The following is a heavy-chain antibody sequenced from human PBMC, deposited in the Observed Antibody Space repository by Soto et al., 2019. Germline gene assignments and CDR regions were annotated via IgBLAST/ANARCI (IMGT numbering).Heavy chain of an antibody. CDR1: GFTFSSYW. CDR2: INSDGSST. Sequence: XSLRLSCAASGFTFSSYWMHWVRQAPGKGLVWVSRINSDGSSTSYADSVKGRFTISRDNSKNPLYLQMNSLSADDTAVYYCARVYCSGGGCYHLGYWGQGALVTVSS. J-gene: IGHJ4*02. CDR3: ARVYCSGGGCYHLGY. D-gene: IGHD2-15*01. V-gene: IGHV3-74*01.